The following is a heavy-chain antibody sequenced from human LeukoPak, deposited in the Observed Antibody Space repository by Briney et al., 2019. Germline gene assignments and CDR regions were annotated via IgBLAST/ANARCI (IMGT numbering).Heavy chain of an antibody. Sequence: GGSLRLSCAASGFTFSSYAMHWVRQAPGKGLEWVAVISYDGSNKYYADSVKGRFTISRDNSKNTPYLQMNSLRAEDTAVYYCARDSDYYYGMDVWGKGTTVTVSS. CDR1: GFTFSSYA. CDR3: ARDSDYYYGMDV. CDR2: ISYDGSNK. V-gene: IGHV3-30*04. J-gene: IGHJ6*04.